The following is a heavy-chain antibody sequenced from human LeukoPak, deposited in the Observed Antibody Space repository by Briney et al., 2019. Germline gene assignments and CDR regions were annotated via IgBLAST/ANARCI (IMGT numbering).Heavy chain of an antibody. Sequence: PGRSLRLSCAASGFTFGNYFMNWFRQAPGKGLEWVSVMSGSGEEIHYADSVEGRFTISRDNSKNILSLQMNSLRVEDTAVYFCAQYGQRLPEYWGQGVMVTVS. V-gene: IGHV3-23*01. CDR1: GFTFGNYF. D-gene: IGHD6-19*01. CDR3: AQYGQRLPEY. J-gene: IGHJ4*02. CDR2: MSGSGEEI.